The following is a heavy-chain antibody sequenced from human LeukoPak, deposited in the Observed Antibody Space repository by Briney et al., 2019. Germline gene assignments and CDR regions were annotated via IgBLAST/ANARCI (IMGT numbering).Heavy chain of an antibody. Sequence: PGGSLRLSCAASGFTFSSYWMHWVRQAPGKGLVWVSRINSDGSSTSYADSVKGRFTISRDNAKNTLYLQMNSLRAEDTAVYYCAKDGGYGDYGDYYFDYWGQGTLVTVSS. CDR2: INSDGSST. CDR3: AKDGGYGDYGDYYFDY. V-gene: IGHV3-74*01. CDR1: GFTFSSYW. J-gene: IGHJ4*02. D-gene: IGHD4-17*01.